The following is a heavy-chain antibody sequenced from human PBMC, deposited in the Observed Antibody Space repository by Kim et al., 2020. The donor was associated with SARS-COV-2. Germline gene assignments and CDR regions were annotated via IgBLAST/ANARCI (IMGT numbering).Heavy chain of an antibody. CDR2: IKQDGSEK. V-gene: IGHV3-7*03. Sequence: GGSLRLSCAASGFTFSSYWMSWVRQAPGKGLEWVANIKQDGSEKYYVDSVKGRFTISRDNAKNSLYLQMNSLRAEDTAVYYCARFLSPGNYYDSSGYSSYYYYGMDVWGQRTTVTVSS. J-gene: IGHJ6*02. D-gene: IGHD3-22*01. CDR3: ARFLSPGNYYDSSGYSSYYYYGMDV. CDR1: GFTFSSYW.